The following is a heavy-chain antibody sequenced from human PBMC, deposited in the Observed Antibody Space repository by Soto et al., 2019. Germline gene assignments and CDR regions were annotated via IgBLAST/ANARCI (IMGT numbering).Heavy chain of an antibody. D-gene: IGHD3-3*01. CDR1: GFRFCNAG. CDR2: MKSKTDGGTT. Sequence: WGSPRLGCAACGFRFCNAGMSWACQATGKGLEWVGRMKSKTDGGTTDYAAPVKGRFTISRDDSKNTLYLQMNSLKTEDTAVYYCTTDVNSFWSGYIKYYYYGMDVWVQGTTDTVSS. J-gene: IGHJ6*02. V-gene: IGHV3-15*01. CDR3: TTDVNSFWSGYIKYYYYGMDV.